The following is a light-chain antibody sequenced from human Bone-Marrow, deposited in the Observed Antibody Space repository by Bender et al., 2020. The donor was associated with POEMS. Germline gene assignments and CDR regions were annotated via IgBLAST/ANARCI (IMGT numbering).Light chain of an antibody. CDR3: CSTKV. Sequence: QSALTQPASVSGSPGQSITISCTGTSSDVGSYHLVSWYQQHPGKAPKLLIYEVTKRPSGISPRFSGSKSGNTAYLTISGLQAEDEADYYCCSTKVFGTGTKVIVL. V-gene: IGLV2-23*02. J-gene: IGLJ1*01. CDR1: SSDVGSYHL. CDR2: EVT.